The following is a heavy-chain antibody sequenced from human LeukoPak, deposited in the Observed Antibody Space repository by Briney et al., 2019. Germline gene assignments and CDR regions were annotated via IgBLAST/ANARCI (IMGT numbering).Heavy chain of an antibody. J-gene: IGHJ4*02. Sequence: PGGSLRLSCAASGFTFSSYEMNWVRQAPGKGLEWVSYISSSGSTIYYADSVKGRFTISRDNAKNSLYLQMNSLRAEDTAVYCCAVLLWFGELGYWGQGTLVTVSS. CDR3: AVLLWFGELGY. CDR1: GFTFSSYE. CDR2: ISSSGSTI. D-gene: IGHD3-10*01. V-gene: IGHV3-48*03.